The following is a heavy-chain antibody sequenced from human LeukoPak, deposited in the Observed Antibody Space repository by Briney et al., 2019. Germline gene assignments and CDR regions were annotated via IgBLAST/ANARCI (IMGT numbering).Heavy chain of an antibody. Sequence: SETLSLTCAVYGGSFSGYYWSWIRQPPGKGLEWIGEINHSGSTNYNPSLKSRVTISVDTSKNQFSLKLSSVTAADTAVYYCARRADYYGDSYYFDYWGQGTLVTVSS. J-gene: IGHJ4*02. CDR2: INHSGST. V-gene: IGHV4-34*01. D-gene: IGHD4-17*01. CDR1: GGSFSGYY. CDR3: ARRADYYGDSYYFDY.